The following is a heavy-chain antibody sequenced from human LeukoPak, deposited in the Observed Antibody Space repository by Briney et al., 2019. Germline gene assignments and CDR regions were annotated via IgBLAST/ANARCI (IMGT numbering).Heavy chain of an antibody. CDR3: AKVEDIVVVVAATFGFDY. Sequence: GGSLRLSCAASGFTFSNYGMSWVRQAPGKGLEWVSAISGSGGSTYYADSVKGRFTISRDNSKNTLYLQMNSLRAEDTAVYYCAKVEDIVVVVAATFGFDYWGQGTLVTVSS. J-gene: IGHJ4*02. CDR2: ISGSGGST. CDR1: GFTFSNYG. D-gene: IGHD2-15*01. V-gene: IGHV3-23*01.